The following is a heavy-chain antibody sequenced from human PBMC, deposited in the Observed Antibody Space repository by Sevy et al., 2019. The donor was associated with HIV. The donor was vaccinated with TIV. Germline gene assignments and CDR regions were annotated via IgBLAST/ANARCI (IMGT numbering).Heavy chain of an antibody. CDR2: IRNNANSYTT. Sequence: GGSLRLSCAASGFTFSDYYMDWVRQAPGKGLEWVGRIRNNANSYTTDFAASVKGRFTISRDDSKNSLYLQMHSLKTDDTAKYYCARVMRRILWWSLDSWGQGTLVTDSS. J-gene: IGHJ4*02. CDR1: GFTFSDYY. CDR3: ARVMRRILWWSLDS. D-gene: IGHD2-21*01. V-gene: IGHV3-72*01.